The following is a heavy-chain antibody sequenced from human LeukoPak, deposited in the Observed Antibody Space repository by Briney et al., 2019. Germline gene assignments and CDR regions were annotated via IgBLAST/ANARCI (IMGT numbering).Heavy chain of an antibody. CDR3: ARDYSGSPGYYYGMDV. CDR2: IYHSGST. Sequence: SETLSLTCTVSSGSMSSYYWGWIRQPPGKGLEWIGSIYHSGSTYYNPSLKSRVTISVDTSKNQFSLKLSSVTAADTAVYYCARDYSGSPGYYYGMDVWGQGTTVTVSS. D-gene: IGHD1-26*01. CDR1: SGSMSSYY. V-gene: IGHV4-38-2*02. J-gene: IGHJ6*02.